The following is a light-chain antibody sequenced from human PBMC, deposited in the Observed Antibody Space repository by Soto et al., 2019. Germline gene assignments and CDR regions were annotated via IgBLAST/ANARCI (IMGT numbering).Light chain of an antibody. Sequence: EIVLTQSPGTLSLSQGERATLSCRASQSVSSSYLAWYQQKPGQAPRLLIYGASSRATGIPDRFSGSGSGTDFTLTISRLEPEDFAVYYCQQYGSSPPLTFGGGTKGDIK. J-gene: IGKJ4*01. V-gene: IGKV3-20*01. CDR2: GAS. CDR1: QSVSSSY. CDR3: QQYGSSPPLT.